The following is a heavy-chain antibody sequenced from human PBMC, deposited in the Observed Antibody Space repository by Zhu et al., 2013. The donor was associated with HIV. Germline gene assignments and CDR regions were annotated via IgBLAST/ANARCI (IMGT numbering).Heavy chain of an antibody. Sequence: VQLVQSGAEVKKPGASVKVSCKASGYTFTSYYMHWVRQAPGQGLEWMGIINPSGGSTSYAQKFQGRVTMTRDTSTSTVYMELSSLRSEDTAVYYCARGDIVVVPAASFDYWGQGTLVTVSS. J-gene: IGHJ4*02. CDR3: ARGDIVVVPAASFDY. CDR2: INPSGGST. CDR1: GYTFTSYY. V-gene: IGHV1-46*01. D-gene: IGHD2-2*01.